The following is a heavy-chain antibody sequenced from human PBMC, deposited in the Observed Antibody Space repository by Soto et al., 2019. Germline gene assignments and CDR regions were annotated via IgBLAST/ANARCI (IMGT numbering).Heavy chain of an antibody. Sequence: SQTLSLTCAISGDSVSSNSAAWNWIRQSPSRGLEWLGRTYYRTKWYNDYAVSVKSRITINPDTSKNQFSLQLNSVTPEDTAVYYWAREGRYCSGGSCYYFDYWGQGTLVTVSS. CDR3: AREGRYCSGGSCYYFDY. J-gene: IGHJ4*02. CDR2: TYYRTKWYN. D-gene: IGHD2-15*01. V-gene: IGHV6-1*01. CDR1: GDSVSSNSAA.